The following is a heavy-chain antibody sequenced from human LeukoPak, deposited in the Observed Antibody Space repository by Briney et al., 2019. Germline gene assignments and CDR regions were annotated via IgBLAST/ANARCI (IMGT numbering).Heavy chain of an antibody. CDR2: ISSSGSTI. CDR3: ARDEHDYGDYNDY. D-gene: IGHD4-17*01. CDR1: GFIFSDYY. Sequence: GGSLRLSCAASGFIFSDYYMSWIRQAPGKGLEWVSYISSSGSTIYYADSVKGRFTISRDNAKNSLYLQMNSLRAEDTAVYYCARDEHDYGDYNDYWGQGTLVTVSS. V-gene: IGHV3-11*01. J-gene: IGHJ4*02.